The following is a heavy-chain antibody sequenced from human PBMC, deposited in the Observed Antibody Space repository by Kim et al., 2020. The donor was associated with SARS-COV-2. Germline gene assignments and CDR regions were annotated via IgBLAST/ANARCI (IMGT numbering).Heavy chain of an antibody. CDR2: ISWNSGSI. CDR1: GFTFDDYA. D-gene: IGHD6-6*01. J-gene: IGHJ4*02. CDR3: AKDIVWQLGTGGWFDY. Sequence: GGSLRLSCAASGFTFDDYAMHWVRQAPGKGLEWVSGISWNSGSIGYADSVKGRFTISRDNAKNSLYLQMNSLRAEDTALYYCAKDIVWQLGTGGWFDYWGQGTLVTVSS. V-gene: IGHV3-9*01.